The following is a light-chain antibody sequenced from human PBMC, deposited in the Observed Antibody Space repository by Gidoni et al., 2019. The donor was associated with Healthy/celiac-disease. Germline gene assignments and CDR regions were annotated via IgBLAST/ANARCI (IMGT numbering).Light chain of an antibody. V-gene: IGKV3-20*01. Sequence: EFVLTQSPGTLSLYPGERATLSCRASQSVSSSYLAWYQQKPGQAPRLLIYGASSRATGIPDRFSGSGSGTDFTLTISRLEPEDFAVYYCQQYGSSPKTFGQGTKLEIK. CDR2: GAS. CDR3: QQYGSSPKT. CDR1: QSVSSSY. J-gene: IGKJ2*01.